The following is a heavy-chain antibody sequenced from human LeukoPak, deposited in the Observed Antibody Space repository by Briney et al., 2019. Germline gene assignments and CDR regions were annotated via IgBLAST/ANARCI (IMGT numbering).Heavy chain of an antibody. CDR2: IDSSGGST. J-gene: IGHJ5*02. CDR1: GFTFSSYT. Sequence: RPGGSLRLSCAASGFTFSSYTMSWVRQAPGKGLEWVSTIDSSGGSTNYADSVKGRFTISRDNSKNTLYLQMSSLRAEDTAVYYCAKDPTDYLGLIWFDPWGQGTLVTVSS. V-gene: IGHV3-23*01. CDR3: AKDPTDYLGLIWFDP. D-gene: IGHD2/OR15-2a*01.